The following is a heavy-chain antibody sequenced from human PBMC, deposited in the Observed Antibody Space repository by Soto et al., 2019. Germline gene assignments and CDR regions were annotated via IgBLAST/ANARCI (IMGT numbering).Heavy chain of an antibody. Sequence: ASVKVSCKASGYTFTSYGISWVRQAPGQGLEWMGWISAYNGNTNYAQKLQGRVTMTTDTSTSTAYMELRSLRSDDTAVYYCARVGNGPMVYAIYYYMDVWGKGTTVTVSS. V-gene: IGHV1-18*01. CDR3: ARVGNGPMVYAIYYYMDV. J-gene: IGHJ6*03. CDR1: GYTFTSYG. D-gene: IGHD2-8*01. CDR2: ISAYNGNT.